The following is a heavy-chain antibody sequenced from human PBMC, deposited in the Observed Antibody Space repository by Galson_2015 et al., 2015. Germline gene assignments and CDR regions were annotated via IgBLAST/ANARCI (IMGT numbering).Heavy chain of an antibody. J-gene: IGHJ4*02. CDR1: GFTFSHSW. Sequence: SLRLSGADSGFTFSHSWMNWVRLAPGTGLEWVANIKPDGTEGYYVDYVKGRFSIYRDKAKNSLYLQMNSLGAEDTAVYYCASWVGGRNFWGQGTLVTVSS. D-gene: IGHD3-16*01. CDR2: IKPDGTEG. CDR3: ASWVGGRNF. V-gene: IGHV3-7*01.